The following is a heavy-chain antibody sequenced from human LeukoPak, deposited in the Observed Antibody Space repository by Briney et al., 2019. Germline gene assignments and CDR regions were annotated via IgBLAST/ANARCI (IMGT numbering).Heavy chain of an antibody. CDR3: ARANCYAAGTYYSCYFDS. J-gene: IGHJ4*01. CDR2: IYPGDSDT. Sequence: GESLKISCKGSGYSFTSYWIGWVRQMPGKGLEWMGIIYPGDSDTGYSPSFQGQVTISADKSISTAYLQWSSLKASDSAMYYCARANCYAAGTYYSCYFDSWGHGILVTVSS. V-gene: IGHV5-51*01. D-gene: IGHD3-10*01. CDR1: GYSFTSYW.